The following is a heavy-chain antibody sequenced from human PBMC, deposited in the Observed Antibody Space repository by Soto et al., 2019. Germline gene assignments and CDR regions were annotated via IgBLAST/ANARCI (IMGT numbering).Heavy chain of an antibody. CDR2: IKQDGSEK. CDR1: GFPLSSNW. Sequence: GGSLSLSYAASGFPLSSNWMTWVLRAPGKGLEWVANIKQDGSEKYYVDSVKGRFTISRDNAKNSLYLQMNSLRAEDTAVYYCARESYSSGWYRYWGQGTLVTVSS. V-gene: IGHV3-7*01. CDR3: ARESYSSGWYRY. J-gene: IGHJ4*02. D-gene: IGHD6-19*01.